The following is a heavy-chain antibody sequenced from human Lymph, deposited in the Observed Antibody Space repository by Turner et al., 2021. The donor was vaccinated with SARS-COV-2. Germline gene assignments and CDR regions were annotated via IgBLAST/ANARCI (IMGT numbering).Heavy chain of an antibody. V-gene: IGHV3-30-3*01. J-gene: IGHJ4*02. D-gene: IGHD3-10*01. CDR1: GFTFNNYP. CDR3: ARDSSGSGTLDY. Sequence: QVQLVESGGGVVQPGRSLRLPCAASGFTFNNYPIHWVRQEPGKGLEWVAVITYDGSNKYYADSVKGRFTISRDNSKNTLYLQMNSLRAEDTAVYYCARDSSGSGTLDYWGQGTLVTVSS. CDR2: ITYDGSNK.